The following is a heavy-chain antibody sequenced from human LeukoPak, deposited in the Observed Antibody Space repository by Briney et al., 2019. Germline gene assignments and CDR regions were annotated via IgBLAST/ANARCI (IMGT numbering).Heavy chain of an antibody. Sequence: SQTLSLTCVISGDSVSSSSAAWDWLRQSPSRGLEWLGRTYYRSKWYNDYAESVKGRIIINPGTTKNQFSLQLNSVTPEDTAMYYCARHSPIKIYGVVVGHDAFDMWGQGTMVIVSS. CDR1: GDSVSSSSAA. V-gene: IGHV6-1*01. CDR3: ARHSPIKIYGVVVGHDAFDM. J-gene: IGHJ3*02. D-gene: IGHD3-3*01. CDR2: TYYRSKWYN.